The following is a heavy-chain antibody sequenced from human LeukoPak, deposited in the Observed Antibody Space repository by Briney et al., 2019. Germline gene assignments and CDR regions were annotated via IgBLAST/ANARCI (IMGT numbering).Heavy chain of an antibody. J-gene: IGHJ6*02. CDR2: IIPIFGTA. D-gene: IGHD3-9*01. CDR1: GGTFSSYA. V-gene: IGHV1-69*13. Sequence: GASVKVSCKASGGTFSSYAISWVRQAPGQGLEWMGGIIPIFGTANYAQKFQGRVTITADESTSTAYMELSSLRSEDTAVYYCARDFHYDILTGYPSYGMDVWGQGTTVTVSS. CDR3: ARDFHYDILTGYPSYGMDV.